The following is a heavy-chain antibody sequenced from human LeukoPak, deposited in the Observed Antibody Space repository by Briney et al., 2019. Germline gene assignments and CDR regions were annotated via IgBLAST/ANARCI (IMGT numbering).Heavy chain of an antibody. Sequence: SETLSLTCAVYGGSFSGYYWSWIRQPPGKGLELIGEINHSGSTNYNPSLKSRVTISVDTSKNQFSLKLSSVTAADTAVYYCARYYDYVWGSIRPPGLDYWGQGTLVTVSS. D-gene: IGHD3-16*01. CDR3: ARYYDYVWGSIRPPGLDY. CDR2: INHSGST. CDR1: GGSFSGYY. V-gene: IGHV4-34*01. J-gene: IGHJ4*02.